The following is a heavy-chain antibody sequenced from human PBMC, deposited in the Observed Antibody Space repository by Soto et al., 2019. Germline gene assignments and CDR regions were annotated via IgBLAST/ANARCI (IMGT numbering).Heavy chain of an antibody. CDR2: IYYSGST. D-gene: IGHD2-15*01. Sequence: QLQLQESGPGLVKPSETLSLTCTVSGGSISSSSYYWGWIRQPPGKGLEWIGSIYYSGSTYYNPSLRGGVTISVDASKYQFSLKLSSVTAADTAVYYCARYCSGGSCYGNDAFDIWGQGTMVTVSS. V-gene: IGHV4-39*01. CDR1: GGSISSSSYY. CDR3: ARYCSGGSCYGNDAFDI. J-gene: IGHJ3*02.